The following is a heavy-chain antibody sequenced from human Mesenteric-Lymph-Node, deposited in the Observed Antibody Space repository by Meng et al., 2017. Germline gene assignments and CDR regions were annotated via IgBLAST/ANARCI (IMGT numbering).Heavy chain of an antibody. J-gene: IGHJ6*02. CDR1: GYTFTSYY. Sequence: GGSLRLSCKASGYTFTSYYMHWVRQAPGQGLEWMGIINPSGGSTSYGQKFQGRVTMTRDTSTSTVYMELSSLRSDDTAVYYCARDPVAYYYGSGSYHPGGYYYYGMDVWGQGTTVTVSS. CDR2: INPSGGST. V-gene: IGHV1-46*01. CDR3: ARDPVAYYYGSGSYHPGGYYYYGMDV. D-gene: IGHD3-10*01.